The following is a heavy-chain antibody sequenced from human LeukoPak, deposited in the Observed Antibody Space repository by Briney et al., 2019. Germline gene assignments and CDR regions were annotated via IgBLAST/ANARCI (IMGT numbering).Heavy chain of an antibody. CDR3: ATDSALPRGELLKNY. D-gene: IGHD1-26*01. Sequence: GASVKVSCKASGYTFTSYGISWVRQAPGQGLGWVGWISAYNGNTNYAQKLQGRVTMTTDTSTSTAYMELRSLRSEDTAVYYCATDSALPRGELLKNYWGQGTLVTVSS. CDR1: GYTFTSYG. V-gene: IGHV1-18*01. J-gene: IGHJ4*02. CDR2: ISAYNGNT.